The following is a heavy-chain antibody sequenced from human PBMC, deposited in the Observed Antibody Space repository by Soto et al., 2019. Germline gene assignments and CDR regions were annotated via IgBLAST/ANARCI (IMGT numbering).Heavy chain of an antibody. CDR2: ISGSGGST. J-gene: IGHJ5*02. CDR1: GFTFSSYA. V-gene: IGHV3-23*01. Sequence: QSGGSLRLSCAASGFTFSSYAMSWVRQAPGKGLEWVSAISGSGGSTYYADSVKGRFTISRDNSKNTLYLQMNSLRAEDTAVYYCAGIRFLEWLGSNWFDPWGQGTLVTVSS. D-gene: IGHD3-3*01. CDR3: AGIRFLEWLGSNWFDP.